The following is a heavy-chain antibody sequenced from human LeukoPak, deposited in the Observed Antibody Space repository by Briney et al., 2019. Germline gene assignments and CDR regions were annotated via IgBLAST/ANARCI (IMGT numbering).Heavy chain of an antibody. Sequence: PSETLSLTCTVSGGSISSSSYYWGWIRQPPGKGLEWIGSIYYSGSTYYNPSLKSRVTISVDTSKNQFSLKLSSVTAADTAVYYCYGKLDAFDIWGQGTMVTVSS. CDR3: YGKLDAFDI. D-gene: IGHD4-17*01. J-gene: IGHJ3*02. CDR2: IYYSGST. V-gene: IGHV4-39*01. CDR1: GGSISSSSYY.